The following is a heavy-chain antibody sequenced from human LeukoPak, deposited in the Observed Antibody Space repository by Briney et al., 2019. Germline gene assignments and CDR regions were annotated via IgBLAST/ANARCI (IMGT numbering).Heavy chain of an antibody. CDR1: GFTFSSYS. Sequence: GGSLRLSCAASGFTFSSYSMNWVRQAPGKGLEWVSYISSSSSTIYYADSVKGRFTISRDNAKNSLYLQMNSLRAEDTAVYYCAKRGPRGYDFWSGYYSLTDYNNRDVGGKGPRVPVSS. J-gene: IGHJ6*03. D-gene: IGHD3-3*01. CDR2: ISSSSSTI. CDR3: AKRGPRGYDFWSGYYSLTDYNNRDV. V-gene: IGHV3-48*04.